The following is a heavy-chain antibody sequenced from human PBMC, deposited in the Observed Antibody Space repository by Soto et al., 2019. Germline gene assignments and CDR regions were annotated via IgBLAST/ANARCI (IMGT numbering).Heavy chain of an antibody. CDR2: ISGSGGST. Sequence: GGSLRLSCAASGFTFSSYAMSWVRQAPGKGLEWVSAISGSGGSTYYADSVKGRFTISRDNSKNTLYLQMNSLRAEDTAVYYCAKGGGYYYDSSGFDYYGMDVWGQGTTVTVSS. CDR3: AKGGGYYYDSSGFDYYGMDV. V-gene: IGHV3-23*01. D-gene: IGHD3-22*01. J-gene: IGHJ6*02. CDR1: GFTFSSYA.